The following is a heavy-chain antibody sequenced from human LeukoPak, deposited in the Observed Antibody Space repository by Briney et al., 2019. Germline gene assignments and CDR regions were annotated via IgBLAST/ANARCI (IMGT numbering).Heavy chain of an antibody. D-gene: IGHD6-13*01. J-gene: IGHJ2*01. CDR3: ARSLYSSSWYPYWYFDL. CDR2: IYHSGST. Sequence: PSETLSLTCTVSGFSISSGYYWGWIRQPPGKGLESIAAIYHSGSTDYNPSLRSRVTISVDTSKNQFSLILSSVTAADTAVYYCARSLYSSSWYPYWYFDLWGRGTLVTVSS. V-gene: IGHV4-38-2*02. CDR1: GFSISSGYY.